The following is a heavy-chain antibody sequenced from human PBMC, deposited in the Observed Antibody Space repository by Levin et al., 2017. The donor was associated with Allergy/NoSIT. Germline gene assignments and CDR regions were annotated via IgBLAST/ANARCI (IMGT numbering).Heavy chain of an antibody. V-gene: IGHV1-69*06. CDR2: IIPIFGTA. Sequence: GASVKVSCKASGGTFSSYAISWVRQAPGQGLEWMGGIIPIFGTANYAQKFQGRVTITADKSTSTAYMELSSLRSEDTAVYYCASRFSGGEMLERAFDIWGQGTMVTVSS. CDR1: GGTFSSYA. J-gene: IGHJ3*02. D-gene: IGHD3-16*01. CDR3: ASRFSGGEMLERAFDI.